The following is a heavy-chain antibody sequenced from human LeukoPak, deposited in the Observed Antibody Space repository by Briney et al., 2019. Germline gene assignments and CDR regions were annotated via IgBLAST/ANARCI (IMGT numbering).Heavy chain of an antibody. CDR3: VSEVVGSSPPRDY. V-gene: IGHV3-11*01. CDR1: GFTFSDYY. CDR2: ISSSGTAI. Sequence: GGSLRLSCAASGFTFSDYYMMWMRQAPGKGLEWVSFISSSGTAIKYADSVKGRFTISRDNAKNSLDLQMDSLRDEDTAVYYCVSEVVGSSPPRDYWGQGSLVTVSS. J-gene: IGHJ4*02. D-gene: IGHD1-26*01.